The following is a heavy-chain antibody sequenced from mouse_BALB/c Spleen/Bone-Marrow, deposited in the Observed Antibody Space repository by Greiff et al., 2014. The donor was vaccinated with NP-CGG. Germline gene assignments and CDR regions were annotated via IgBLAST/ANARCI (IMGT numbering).Heavy chain of an antibody. CDR1: GFTFSSFG. CDR3: ARGVYGYVKYAIDY. D-gene: IGHD1-2*01. CDR2: ISGGSSTI. Sequence: EVKLMESGGGLVQPRGSRKLSCAASGFTFSSFGMHWVRQAPEKGLEWVAYISGGSSTIYYADTVKGRFTISRDNPKNTLFLQMTSLRSEDTAMYYCARGVYGYVKYAIDYRGQGTSVTVSS. J-gene: IGHJ4*01. V-gene: IGHV5-17*02.